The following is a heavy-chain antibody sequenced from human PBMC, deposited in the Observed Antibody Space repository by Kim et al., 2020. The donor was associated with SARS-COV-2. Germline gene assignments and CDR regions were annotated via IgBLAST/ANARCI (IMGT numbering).Heavy chain of an antibody. CDR3: AGSAAGTDWFDP. V-gene: IGHV1-3*01. Sequence: YSQKFQGRVPITRDTSASTAYMELSSLRSEDTAVYYCAGSAAGTDWFDPWGQGTLVTVSS. J-gene: IGHJ5*02. D-gene: IGHD6-13*01.